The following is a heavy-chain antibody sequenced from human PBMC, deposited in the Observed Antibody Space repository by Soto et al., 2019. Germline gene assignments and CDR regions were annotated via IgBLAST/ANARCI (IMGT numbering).Heavy chain of an antibody. J-gene: IGHJ4*02. CDR2: IWYDGSNK. Sequence: QVQLVESGGGVVQPGRSLRLSCAASGFTFSSYGMHWVRQAPGKGLEWVAVIWYDGSNKYYADSVKGRFTISRDNSKNTLYLQMNSLRAEDTAVYYCAREECNSASCYGGLGSGWYNYWGQGTLVTVSS. CDR1: GFTFSSYG. CDR3: AREECNSASCYGGLGSGWYNY. V-gene: IGHV3-33*01. D-gene: IGHD2-2*01.